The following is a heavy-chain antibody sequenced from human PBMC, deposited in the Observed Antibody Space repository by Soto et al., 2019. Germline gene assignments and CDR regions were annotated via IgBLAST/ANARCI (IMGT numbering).Heavy chain of an antibody. CDR2: IIPIFGTA. D-gene: IGHD1-7*01. CDR3: AREDYNWNYEGSFDY. V-gene: IGHV1-69*13. Sequence: SVKVPARLLEAPSAAMLSAGCDRPPGQGLEWMGGIIPIFGTANYAQKFQGRVTINEDESTSTDYMELSSMRYEDTAVYYCAREDYNWNYEGSFDYWGQRPLVTVSS. J-gene: IGHJ4*02. CDR1: EAPSAAML.